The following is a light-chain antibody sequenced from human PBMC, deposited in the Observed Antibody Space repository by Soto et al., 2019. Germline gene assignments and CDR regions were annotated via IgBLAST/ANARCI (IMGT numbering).Light chain of an antibody. Sequence: DIVMTQSPDSLAVSLGERATINCKSSQSVLYSSNNKNYLAWYQQKPGQPPKLLIYWASTRESGVPDRFSGSGSGTDITLTISSLQAEDVAVYYSPQYYSTPRTFGKGTKVEIK. CDR1: QSVLYSSNNKNY. CDR3: PQYYSTPRT. CDR2: WAS. J-gene: IGKJ1*01. V-gene: IGKV4-1*01.